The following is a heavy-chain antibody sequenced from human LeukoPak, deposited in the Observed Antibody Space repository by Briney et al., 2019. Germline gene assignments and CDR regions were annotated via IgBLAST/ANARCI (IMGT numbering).Heavy chain of an antibody. Sequence: SETLSLTCSVSGGCISRSRCYWGWSRQPPGRGLEWIGTIYNNGDTYYNPSLKSRLTISVDTSKTQFSLELTSVTAADTAVYYCAIVGCSGSDYFTDYWGQGTLVTVSS. D-gene: IGHD5-12*01. CDR1: GGCISRSRCY. CDR2: IYNNGDT. V-gene: IGHV4-39*01. J-gene: IGHJ4*02. CDR3: AIVGCSGSDYFTDY.